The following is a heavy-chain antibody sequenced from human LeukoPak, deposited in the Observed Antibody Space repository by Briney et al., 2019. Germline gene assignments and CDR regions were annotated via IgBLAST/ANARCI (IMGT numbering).Heavy chain of an antibody. CDR1: GGSISSYY. V-gene: IGHV4-59*08. J-gene: IGHJ4*02. Sequence: PSETLSLTCTVAGGSISSYYWSWIRQPPGKGLEWIAYIYYSGSTNYNPSLKSRVTISVDTSKNQFSLKLSSVTAADTAVYYCARSDYGRKFDYWGQGTLVTVSS. D-gene: IGHD4-17*01. CDR2: IYYSGST. CDR3: ARSDYGRKFDY.